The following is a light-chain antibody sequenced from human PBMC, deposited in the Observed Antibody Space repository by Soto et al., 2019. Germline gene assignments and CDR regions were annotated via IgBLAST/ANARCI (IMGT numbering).Light chain of an antibody. Sequence: DIQMTQSPSTLSASVGDRVTITCRASQSINSWLAWYQQKPGKAPQILIYDASTLKNGVPSRFSGSGSGTEFTLTISSLQPDDFATYYCQQYNSYSWTFGQGTKVDI. CDR1: QSINSW. J-gene: IGKJ1*01. CDR2: DAS. CDR3: QQYNSYSWT. V-gene: IGKV1-5*01.